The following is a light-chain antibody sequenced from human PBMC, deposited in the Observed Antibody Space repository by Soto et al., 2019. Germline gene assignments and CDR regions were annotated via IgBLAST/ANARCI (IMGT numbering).Light chain of an antibody. CDR2: GAS. V-gene: IGKV3-20*01. CDR3: QECGSSTWT. CDR1: QTIRSNY. Sequence: ETVLTQSPATLSLSPWESATLSCRASQTIRSNYLAWYRQTPGQAPRLLIYGASNRATGIADRFSGSGSGTDFTLLISRLEPYDFALDYRQECGSSTWTVGQRTNLELK. J-gene: IGKJ1*01.